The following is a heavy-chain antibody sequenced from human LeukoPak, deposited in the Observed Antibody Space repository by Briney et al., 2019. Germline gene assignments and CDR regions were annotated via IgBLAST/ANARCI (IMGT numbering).Heavy chain of an antibody. D-gene: IGHD3-22*01. J-gene: IGHJ4*02. CDR3: AKDSYYYDSSGYLDY. Sequence: PGGSLRLSCVASGFTFSTFAMNWVRQAPGKGLEWVANIKQDGSEKYYVDSVKGRFTISRDNSKNTLYLQMNSLRAEDTAVYYCAKDSYYYDSSGYLDYWGQGTLVTVSS. CDR2: IKQDGSEK. CDR1: GFTFSTFA. V-gene: IGHV3-7*01.